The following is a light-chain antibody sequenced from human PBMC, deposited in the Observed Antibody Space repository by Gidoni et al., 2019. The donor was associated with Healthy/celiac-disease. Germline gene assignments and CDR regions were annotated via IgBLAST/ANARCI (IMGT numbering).Light chain of an antibody. Sequence: EIVLTQSPGTLSLSPGERATLSCRASQSVSSSYLAWYQQKPGQAPRLLIYGASSRATGLPDRFSGSGSGTDFTLTISRLEPEDFAVYHCQQYGSSLRTFXXXTKVEIK. CDR2: GAS. CDR3: QQYGSSLRT. V-gene: IGKV3-20*01. CDR1: QSVSSSY. J-gene: IGKJ1*01.